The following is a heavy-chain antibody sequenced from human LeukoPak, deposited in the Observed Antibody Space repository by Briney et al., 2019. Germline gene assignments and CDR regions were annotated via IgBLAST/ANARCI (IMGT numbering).Heavy chain of an antibody. J-gene: IGHJ4*02. V-gene: IGHV6-1*01. Sequence: SQTLSLTCVISGDSLSSSGDAWNWIRQSPSGRLEWLGRTYQRSKWSSDYALSVRSRITVDPDTSKHQFSLQLYSVTPEDTAVYYCARGRASAFDYWDQGTLVTVSS. CDR3: ARGRASAFDY. CDR1: GDSLSSSGDA. CDR2: TYQRSKWSS. D-gene: IGHD6-13*01.